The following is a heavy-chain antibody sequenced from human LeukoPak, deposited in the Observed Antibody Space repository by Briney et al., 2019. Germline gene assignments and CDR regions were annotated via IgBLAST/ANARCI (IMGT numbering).Heavy chain of an antibody. CDR1: GGSISSYY. J-gene: IGHJ5*01. Sequence: SETLSLTCTVSGGSISSYYWSWIRQPPGKGLEWIGYIYYSGSTNYNPSLKSRVTISVDTSKNQFSLKLSSVTAADTAVYYCVREYCSGGSCFHDSWGQGTLVTVSS. CDR3: VREYCSGGSCFHDS. CDR2: IYYSGST. D-gene: IGHD2-15*01. V-gene: IGHV4-59*08.